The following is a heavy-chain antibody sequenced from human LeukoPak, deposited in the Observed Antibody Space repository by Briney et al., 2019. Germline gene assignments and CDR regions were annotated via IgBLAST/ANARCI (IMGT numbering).Heavy chain of an antibody. CDR3: TRVLYSSGWYGDHY. V-gene: IGHV3-48*04. CDR1: GFTFSNWW. D-gene: IGHD6-19*01. J-gene: IGHJ4*02. Sequence: PGGSLRLSCAASGFTFSNWWMSWVRQAPGKGLEWVSYISSSSSTIYYADSVKGRFTISRDNAKNSLYLQMNSLRAEDTAVYYCTRVLYSSGWYGDHYWGQGTLVTVSS. CDR2: ISSSSSTI.